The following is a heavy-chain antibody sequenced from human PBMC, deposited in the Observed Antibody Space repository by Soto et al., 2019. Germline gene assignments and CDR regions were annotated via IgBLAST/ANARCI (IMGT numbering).Heavy chain of an antibody. V-gene: IGHV3-23*01. CDR3: AKSGAIQWLVLYYFDY. D-gene: IGHD6-19*01. CDR2: ISGSGGST. Sequence: GGSLRLSCAASGFTFSSYAMSWVRQAPGKGLEWVSAISGSGGSTYYADSVKGRFTISRDNSKNTLYLQMNSLRAEDTAVYYCAKSGAIQWLVLYYFDYWGQGTLVTVSS. CDR1: GFTFSSYA. J-gene: IGHJ4*02.